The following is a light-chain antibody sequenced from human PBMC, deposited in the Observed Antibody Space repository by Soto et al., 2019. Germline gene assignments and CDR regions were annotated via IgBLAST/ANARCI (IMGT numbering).Light chain of an antibody. CDR1: QSVSNN. Sequence: EIVMTQSPATLSVCPGERATLSCRASQSVSNNLAWYQQKPGQAPRLLIYGASSRATGIPDRFSGSGSGTDFTLTISRLEPEDFAVYYCQQYGSSAWTFGQGTKVDIK. CDR3: QQYGSSAWT. CDR2: GAS. V-gene: IGKV3-20*01. J-gene: IGKJ1*01.